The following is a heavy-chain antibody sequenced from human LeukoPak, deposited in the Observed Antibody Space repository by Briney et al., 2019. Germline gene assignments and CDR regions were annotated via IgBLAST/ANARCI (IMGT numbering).Heavy chain of an antibody. J-gene: IGHJ4*02. D-gene: IGHD4-23*01. V-gene: IGHV3-74*01. Sequence: GGSLRLSCAASGFTFSSYWMSWVRQAPGKGLVWVSRINTDGSSTTYADSLEGRFTVSRDNARNSLYLQLNGLRAEDTAVYYCARGHTVVQREDTLDYWGQGTLVTVSS. CDR3: ARGHTVVQREDTLDY. CDR1: GFTFSSYW. CDR2: INTDGSST.